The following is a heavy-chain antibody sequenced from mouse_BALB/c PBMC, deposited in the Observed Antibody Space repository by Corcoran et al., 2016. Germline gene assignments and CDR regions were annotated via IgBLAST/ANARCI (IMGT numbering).Heavy chain of an antibody. CDR2: IKPYNDGT. V-gene: IGHV1S136*01. CDR3: ASQDGNPYYFDY. D-gene: IGHD2-1*01. J-gene: IGHJ2*01. Sequence: EVQLQQSGPELVKPGASVKMSCKASGYKFTSYVMHWVKQKPGQGLDWIGYIKPYNDGTKNNEKLKGKATLTSDKSSSTAYMELSSLTSEDSAVYDCASQDGNPYYFDYWGQGTTLTVSS. CDR1: GYKFTSYV.